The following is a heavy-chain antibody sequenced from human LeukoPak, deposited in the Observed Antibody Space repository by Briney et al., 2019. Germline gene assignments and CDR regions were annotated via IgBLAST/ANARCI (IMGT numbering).Heavy chain of an antibody. D-gene: IGHD6-19*01. CDR3: ARDPSNTSGWSPYFDY. Sequence: ASVKVSCKASGYTFNKHGITWVRQAPGQGLEWMGWISAYNGDTKYGQKSQGRVTLITDTSASTAYMELRSLRSDDTAVYYCARDPSNTSGWSPYFDYWGQGALVTVSS. CDR1: GYTFNKHG. J-gene: IGHJ4*02. V-gene: IGHV1-18*04. CDR2: ISAYNGDT.